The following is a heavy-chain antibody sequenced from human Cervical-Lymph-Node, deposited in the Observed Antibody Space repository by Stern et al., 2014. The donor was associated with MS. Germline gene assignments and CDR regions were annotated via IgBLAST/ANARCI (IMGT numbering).Heavy chain of an antibody. V-gene: IGHV3-23*01. Sequence: EVQLLESGGGLAQPGGSLRLSCAASGFTFSSYAMRWVRQAPGKGLEWVSAISGSGGSTYYADSVKGRFTISRDNSKNTLYLQMNSLRAEDTAVYYCAKDPLPTPDGMDVWGQGTTVTVSS. J-gene: IGHJ6*02. CDR3: AKDPLPTPDGMDV. CDR1: GFTFSSYA. CDR2: ISGSGGST.